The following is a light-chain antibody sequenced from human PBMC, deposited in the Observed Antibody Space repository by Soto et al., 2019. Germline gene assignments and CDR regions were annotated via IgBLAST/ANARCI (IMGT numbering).Light chain of an antibody. V-gene: IGKV3-20*01. CDR1: QSVSSSY. J-gene: IGKJ5*01. CDR2: GAS. Sequence: EIVLTQSPGTLSLSPGERATLSCRASQSVSSSYLAWYQQKPGQAPRLLIYGASSRPTGIPDRFSGSGSGTDFTLTFSRLEPEDFVVYYCQQYGSSSTFGQGTRLENK. CDR3: QQYGSSST.